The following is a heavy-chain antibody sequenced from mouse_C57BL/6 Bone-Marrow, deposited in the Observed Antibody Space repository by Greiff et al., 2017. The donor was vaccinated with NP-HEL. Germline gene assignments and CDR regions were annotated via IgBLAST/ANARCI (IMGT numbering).Heavy chain of an antibody. CDR2: IHPNSGST. Sequence: QVQLQQPGAELVKPGASVKLSCKASGYTFTSYWMHWVKQRPGQGLEWIGMIHPNSGSTKYNEKFKSKATLTVDKSSSTAYMQLSSLTSEDSAVYYCARPYYGTWYFDYWGQGTTLTVSS. V-gene: IGHV1-64*01. CDR1: GYTFTSYW. D-gene: IGHD1-1*01. CDR3: ARPYYGTWYFDY. J-gene: IGHJ2*01.